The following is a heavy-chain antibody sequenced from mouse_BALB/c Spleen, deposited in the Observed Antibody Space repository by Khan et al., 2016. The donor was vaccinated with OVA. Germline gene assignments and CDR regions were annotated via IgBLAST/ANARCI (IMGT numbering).Heavy chain of an antibody. D-gene: IGHD2-10*01. J-gene: IGHJ4*01. CDR1: GFSLTNYG. CDR2: IWSDGST. CDR3: ARQPYYHYYIMDY. Sequence: QVQLKESGPGLVAPSQSLSITCTISGFSLTNYGVHWVRQPPGKGLEWLVVIWSDGSTSYNSALKSRLIISKDNSKSQVFLKMNILQTDDTAMYYCARQPYYHYYIMDYWGQGTSVTVSS. V-gene: IGHV2-6-1*01.